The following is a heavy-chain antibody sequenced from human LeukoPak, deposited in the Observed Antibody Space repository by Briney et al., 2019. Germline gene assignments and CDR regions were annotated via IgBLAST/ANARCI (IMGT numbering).Heavy chain of an antibody. CDR2: INHSGST. D-gene: IGHD2-15*01. Sequence: SETLSLTCAVYGGSFSCYYWSWIRQPPGKVLEWIGEINHSGSTNYNPSLKSRVTISVDTSKNQFSLKLSSVTAADTAVYYCARDCSGGSCYQRSYYYYYGMDVWGQGTTVTVSS. V-gene: IGHV4-34*01. CDR1: GGSFSCYY. J-gene: IGHJ6*02. CDR3: ARDCSGGSCYQRSYYYYYGMDV.